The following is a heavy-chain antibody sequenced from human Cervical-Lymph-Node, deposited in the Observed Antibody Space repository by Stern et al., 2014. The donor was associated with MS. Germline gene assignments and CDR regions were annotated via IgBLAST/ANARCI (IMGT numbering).Heavy chain of an antibody. CDR2: IYPRNSET. D-gene: IGHD2-2*01. CDR3: VLGGYCSRTSCYNPDS. V-gene: IGHV5-51*01. CDR1: GYSFTTYW. J-gene: IGHJ4*02. Sequence: VQLVQSGAEVKKPGESLKISCKGSGYSFTTYWIGWVRQLPGKGLEGMGIIYPRNSETPYSPSFQGQPAISADKSISTAYLQWSSLKASDTAMYYCVLGGYCSRTSCYNPDSWGQGTLVTVSS.